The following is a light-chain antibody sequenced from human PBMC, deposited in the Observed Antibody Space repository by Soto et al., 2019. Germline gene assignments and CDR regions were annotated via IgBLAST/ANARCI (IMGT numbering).Light chain of an antibody. CDR2: EVS. J-gene: IGLJ1*01. CDR3: SSYTSSSIDYV. Sequence: QSVLTQPASVSGSPGQSITISCTGTSSDVGGYNYVSWSQHHPGKAPKLMIYEVSNRPSGVSNRFSGSKSGNTASLTISGIQAEDEADYYCSSYTSSSIDYVFGTGTKLTVL. CDR1: SSDVGGYNY. V-gene: IGLV2-14*01.